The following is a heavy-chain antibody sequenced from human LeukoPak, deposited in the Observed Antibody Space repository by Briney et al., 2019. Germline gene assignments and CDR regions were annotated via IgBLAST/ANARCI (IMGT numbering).Heavy chain of an antibody. CDR2: IYTSEST. CDR1: GGSISSSNYY. J-gene: IGHJ4*02. CDR3: ARGLWFGDENPPYFDY. D-gene: IGHD3-10*01. Sequence: SETLSLTCSASGGSISSSNYYWSWIRQPAGKGLEWIGRIYTSESTNYNPSLKSRVTISVDTSRNQFSLKLSSVTAADTAVYYCARGLWFGDENPPYFDYWGQGILVTVSS. V-gene: IGHV4-61*02.